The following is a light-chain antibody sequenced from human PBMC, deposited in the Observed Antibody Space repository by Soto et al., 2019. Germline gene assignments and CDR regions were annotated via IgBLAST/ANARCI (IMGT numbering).Light chain of an antibody. J-gene: IGKJ2*01. CDR2: GAS. Sequence: ELVITQSPATLSVSPGERATLSCRASQSVSSNLAWYQQKPGQAPRLLIYGASTRATGIPARFSGSGSGTEFTLTISILQSEDFAVYYCQQYNNWPYTFGQGTKLEIK. V-gene: IGKV3-15*01. CDR3: QQYNNWPYT. CDR1: QSVSSN.